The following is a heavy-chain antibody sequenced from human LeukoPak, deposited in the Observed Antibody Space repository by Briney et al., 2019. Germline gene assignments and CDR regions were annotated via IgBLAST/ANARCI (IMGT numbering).Heavy chain of an antibody. CDR3: ARDRYSGSYYNGWFDP. CDR2: IYPGDSDT. Sequence: GGSLRLPCKGSGYSFTSYWIGWVRQMPGKGLEWMGIIYPGDSDTRYSPSFQGQVTISADKSISTAYLQWSSLKASDTAMYYCARDRYSGSYYNGWFDPWGQGTLVTVSS. V-gene: IGHV5-51*01. CDR1: GYSFTSYW. D-gene: IGHD1-26*01. J-gene: IGHJ5*02.